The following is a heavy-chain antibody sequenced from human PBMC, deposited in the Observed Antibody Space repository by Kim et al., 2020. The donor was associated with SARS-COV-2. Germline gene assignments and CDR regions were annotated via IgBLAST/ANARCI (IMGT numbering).Heavy chain of an antibody. CDR3: ANLGGVIIAVAGTRKRLIDDAFDI. Sequence: GGSLRLSCAASGFTFSSYAMSWVRQAPGKGLEWVSAISGSGGSTYYADSVKGRFTISRDNSKNTLYLQMNSLRAEDTAVYYCANLGGVIIAVAGTRKRLIDDAFDIWGQGTMVTVSS. D-gene: IGHD6-19*01. V-gene: IGHV3-23*01. J-gene: IGHJ3*02. CDR2: ISGSGGST. CDR1: GFTFSSYA.